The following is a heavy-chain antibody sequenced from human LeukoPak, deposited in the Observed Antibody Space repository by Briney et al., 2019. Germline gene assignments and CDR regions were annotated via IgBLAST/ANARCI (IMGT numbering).Heavy chain of an antibody. D-gene: IGHD6-19*01. Sequence: SETLSLTCTVSGGSISSYYWSWIRQPAGKGLEWIGRIYTSGSTNYNPSLKSRVTMSVDTSKNQFSLKLSSVTAADTAVYYCVRDRPPGSSGGYYYYYMDVWGKGTTVTISS. V-gene: IGHV4-4*07. CDR2: IYTSGST. CDR3: VRDRPPGSSGGYYYYYMDV. J-gene: IGHJ6*03. CDR1: GGSISSYY.